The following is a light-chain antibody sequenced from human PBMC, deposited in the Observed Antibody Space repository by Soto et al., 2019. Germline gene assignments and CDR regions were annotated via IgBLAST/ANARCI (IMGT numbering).Light chain of an antibody. CDR1: QDIRSW. CDR2: AAS. Sequence: DIRMTQSPSSVSASVGDRVTITCRASQDIRSWLTWYQQKPGKAPKLLIYAASTLQSGVPSRFSGSGSGTDFTLTINSLQPEDFATYYCQQANAVPHTFGQGTKLEIK. J-gene: IGKJ2*01. CDR3: QQANAVPHT. V-gene: IGKV1-12*01.